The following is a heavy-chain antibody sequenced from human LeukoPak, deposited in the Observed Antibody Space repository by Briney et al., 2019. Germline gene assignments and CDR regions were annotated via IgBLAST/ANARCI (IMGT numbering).Heavy chain of an antibody. D-gene: IGHD3-22*01. V-gene: IGHV3-23*01. Sequence: GGSLRLSCAASGFTFSSYAMSWVRQAPGKGLEWVSAISGSGGSTYYADSVKGRFTISRDNSKNTLYLQMNGLRAEDTAVYYCARYYYDSSGYYFDYWGQGTLVTVSS. CDR3: ARYYYDSSGYYFDY. CDR2: ISGSGGST. CDR1: GFTFSSYA. J-gene: IGHJ4*02.